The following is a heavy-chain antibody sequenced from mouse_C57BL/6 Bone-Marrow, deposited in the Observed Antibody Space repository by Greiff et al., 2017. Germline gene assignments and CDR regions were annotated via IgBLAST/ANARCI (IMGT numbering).Heavy chain of an antibody. CDR3: ARPLLGLYYFDY. J-gene: IGHJ2*01. Sequence: VQLKESGGGLVKPGGSLKLSCAASGFTFSDYGMHWVRQAPEKGLEWVAYISSGSSTIYYADTVKGRFTISRDNAKNTLFLQMTSLRSEDTAMYYCARPLLGLYYFDYWGQGTTLTVSS. CDR1: GFTFSDYG. V-gene: IGHV5-17*01. CDR2: ISSGSSTI. D-gene: IGHD2-10*01.